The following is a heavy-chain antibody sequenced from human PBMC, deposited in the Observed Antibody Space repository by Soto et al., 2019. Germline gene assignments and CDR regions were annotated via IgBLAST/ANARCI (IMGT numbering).Heavy chain of an antibody. CDR3: ARGFLQWLVLPYYYGMDV. J-gene: IGHJ6*02. CDR2: TYYRSKWYN. Sequence: PSQTLSLTCAISGDSVSTNNVAWNWIRQSPSRGLEWLGRTYYRSKWYNDYAVSVKSRITINPDTSKNQFSLQLNSVTPEDTAVYYCARGFLQWLVLPYYYGMDVWGQGTTVTVYS. V-gene: IGHV6-1*01. CDR1: GDSVSTNNVA. D-gene: IGHD3-3*01.